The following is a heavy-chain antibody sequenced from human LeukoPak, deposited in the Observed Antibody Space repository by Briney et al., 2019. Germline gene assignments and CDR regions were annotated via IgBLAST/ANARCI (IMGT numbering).Heavy chain of an antibody. J-gene: IGHJ6*03. V-gene: IGHV4-61*01. Sequence: SETLSLTCTVSGGSVSSGTYCWNWIRQPPGKGLEWIGYIYHSGSTNYNPSLKSRATISIDTSKNQFSLNLRYVTAADTAVYYCARDEDNSGRYYYMDVWGKGTMVTVSS. D-gene: IGHD3-22*01. CDR3: ARDEDNSGRYYYMDV. CDR1: GGSVSSGTYC. CDR2: IYHSGST.